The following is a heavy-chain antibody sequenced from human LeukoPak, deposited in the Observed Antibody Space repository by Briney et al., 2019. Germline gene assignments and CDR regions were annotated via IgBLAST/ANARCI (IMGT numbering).Heavy chain of an antibody. CDR2: VSGGGSST. CDR3: AKDPNGDYIGACDI. D-gene: IGHD4-17*01. CDR1: TFNFHNYG. J-gene: IGHJ3*02. Sequence: GGSLTLSCTTPTFNFHNYGLTWVRQAPGKEREWVSSVSGGGSSTPQTASGQGTITISTDNSTNSMYLQMNSLRAEDTAVYYCAKDPNGDYIGACDIWGQGTMVTVPS. V-gene: IGHV3-23*01.